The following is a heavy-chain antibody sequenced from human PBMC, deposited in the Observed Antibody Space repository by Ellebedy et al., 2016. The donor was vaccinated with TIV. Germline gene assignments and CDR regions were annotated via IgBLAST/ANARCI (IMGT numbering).Heavy chain of an antibody. J-gene: IGHJ6*03. CDR2: IYSSGYT. D-gene: IGHD3-9*01. CDR1: NGSISTYY. CDR3: ARDPQRYFARKLYFYMDV. Sequence: SETLSLTCSVSNGSISTYYWSWIRQPPGKGLEWIGYIYSSGYTSYNPSFKSRVTMSVDTSKNQFSLKLNSVSAADTAVYFCARDPQRYFARKLYFYMDVWGKGTTVTVSS. V-gene: IGHV4-59*13.